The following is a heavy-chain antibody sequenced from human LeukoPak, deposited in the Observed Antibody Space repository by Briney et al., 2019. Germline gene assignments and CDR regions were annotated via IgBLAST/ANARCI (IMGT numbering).Heavy chain of an antibody. J-gene: IGHJ6*02. CDR1: GGSISASNW. Sequence: SGTLSLTCGVSGGSISASNWWSWVRQPPGKGLEWIGEIYYSGSTNYSPSLKSRVTMSVDKSKTQFSLNLSSVTAADTAVYYCARGAAAGSWVYGMDVWGRGTTATVSS. CDR2: IYYSGST. CDR3: ARGAAAGSWVYGMDV. V-gene: IGHV4-4*02. D-gene: IGHD6-13*01.